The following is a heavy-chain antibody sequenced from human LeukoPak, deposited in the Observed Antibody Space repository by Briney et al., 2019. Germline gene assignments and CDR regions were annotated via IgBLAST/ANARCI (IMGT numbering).Heavy chain of an antibody. CDR1: GYTFTGYY. CDR3: ARVSGYSGYDHYYYMDV. J-gene: IGHJ6*03. Sequence: RASVKVSCKASGYTFTGYYMHWVRQAPGQGLEWMGWINPNSGGTNYAQKFQGRVTMTRDTSISTAYMELSRLRSDDTAVYYCARVSGYSGYDHYYYMDVWGKGTTVTISS. D-gene: IGHD5-12*01. V-gene: IGHV1-2*02. CDR2: INPNSGGT.